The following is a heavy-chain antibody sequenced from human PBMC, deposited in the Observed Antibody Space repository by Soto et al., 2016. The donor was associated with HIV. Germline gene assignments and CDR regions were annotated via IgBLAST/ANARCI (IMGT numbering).Heavy chain of an antibody. CDR3: TTDRIPNHYDSSGYFSY. D-gene: IGHD3-22*01. J-gene: IGHJ4*02. Sequence: EMQLVESGGGLVKPGGSLRLSCAASGFTFSNAWMSWIRQAPGKGLEWLGRAKSKPDGGTTDYAASVKDRFTISRDDSKNTLNLQMNSLKTEDTAVYYCTTDRIPNHYDSSGYFSYWGQGTLVTVSS. V-gene: IGHV3-15*01. CDR2: AKSKPDGGTT. CDR1: GFTFSNAW.